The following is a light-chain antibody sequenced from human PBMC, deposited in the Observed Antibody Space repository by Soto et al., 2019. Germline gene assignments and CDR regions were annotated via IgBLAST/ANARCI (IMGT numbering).Light chain of an antibody. CDR2: DAS. V-gene: IGKV3-11*01. CDR1: QSVSSY. CDR3: QQRSNWPSIT. Sequence: EIVLTQSPTTLSLSPGERATLACRASQSVSSYLAWYQQKPGQAPRLLIYDASNRATGIPARFSGSGSWTDFTLTINSLEPEDSAVYYCQQRSNWPSITFGQGTRLEIK. J-gene: IGKJ5*01.